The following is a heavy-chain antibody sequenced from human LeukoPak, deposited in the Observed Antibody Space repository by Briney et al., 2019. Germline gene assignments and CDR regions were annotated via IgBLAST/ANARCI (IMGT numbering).Heavy chain of an antibody. Sequence: GASVKVSRKASGYTFTSYDINWVRQATGQGLEWMGWMNPNSGNTGYAQKFQGRVTITRNTSISTAYMELSSLRSEDTAVYYCARVGIAAAGIDYWGQGTLVTVSS. V-gene: IGHV1-8*03. D-gene: IGHD6-13*01. CDR1: GYTFTSYD. J-gene: IGHJ4*02. CDR3: ARVGIAAAGIDY. CDR2: MNPNSGNT.